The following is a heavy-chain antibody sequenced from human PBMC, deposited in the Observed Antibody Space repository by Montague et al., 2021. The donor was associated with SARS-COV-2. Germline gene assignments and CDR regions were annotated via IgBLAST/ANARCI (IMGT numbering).Heavy chain of an antibody. CDR2: IYSGGSST. Sequence: SLRLSCAASGFTFSSYAMSWVRQAPGKGPEWVSVIYSGGSSTYYADSVKGRFTISRDNSKNTLYLQMNSLRAEDTAVYYCAKDSLAAAGTVDYWGQGTLVTVSS. D-gene: IGHD6-13*01. J-gene: IGHJ4*02. CDR1: GFTFSSYA. V-gene: IGHV3-23*03. CDR3: AKDSLAAAGTVDY.